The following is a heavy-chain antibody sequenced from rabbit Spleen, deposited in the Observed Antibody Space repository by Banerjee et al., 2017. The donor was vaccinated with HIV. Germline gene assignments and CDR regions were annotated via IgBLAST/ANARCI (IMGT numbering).Heavy chain of an antibody. V-gene: IGHV1S40*01. J-gene: IGHJ6*01. CDR1: GFSFSSGYD. CDR2: IYGGTSGSA. Sequence: QSLEESGGDLVKPGGTLTLTCTASGFSFSSGYDMCWVRQAPGKGLEWIACIYGGTSGSAYYASWAKGRFTISKTSSTTVTLQMTSLTVADTATYFCARDTGSSFSSYGMDLWGQGTLVTVS. D-gene: IGHD8-1*01. CDR3: ARDTGSSFSSYGMDL.